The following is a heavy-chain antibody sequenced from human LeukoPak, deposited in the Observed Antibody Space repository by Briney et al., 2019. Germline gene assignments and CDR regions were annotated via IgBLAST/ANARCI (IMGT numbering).Heavy chain of an antibody. CDR2: ISGSGGST. CDR3: AKAVSLCSSTNCYMFDY. Sequence: GGSLRLSCAASGFTFSSYAMSWVRQAPGKGLEWVSAISGSGGSTYYADSVKGRFTISRDNSKNTLYLQMNSLRAEDTAVYYCAKAVSLCSSTNCYMFDYWGQGTLVTVSS. D-gene: IGHD2-2*02. V-gene: IGHV3-23*01. J-gene: IGHJ4*02. CDR1: GFTFSSYA.